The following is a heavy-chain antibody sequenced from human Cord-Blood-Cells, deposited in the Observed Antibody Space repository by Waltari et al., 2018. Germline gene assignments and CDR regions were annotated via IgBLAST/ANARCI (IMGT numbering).Heavy chain of an antibody. CDR3: ARGRGSGYYFDY. CDR2: IGSSSSYI. V-gene: IGHV3-21*01. CDR1: GFTFSSYS. Sequence: EVQLVESGGGLVKPGGSLRLSCAASGFTFSSYSMNWVRQGPGKGLGWVSSIGSSSSYIYYADSVKGRFTISSDNAKNSLYRQMNSLRADDTAVYYCARGRGSGYYFDYWGQGTLVTVSS. D-gene: IGHD3-22*01. J-gene: IGHJ4*02.